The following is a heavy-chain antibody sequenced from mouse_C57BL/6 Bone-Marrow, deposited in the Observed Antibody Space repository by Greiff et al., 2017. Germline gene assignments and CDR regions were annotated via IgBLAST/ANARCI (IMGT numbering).Heavy chain of an antibody. Sequence: EVKLLESGGGLVKPGGSLQLSCAASGFTFSSYAMSWVRQTPEKRLEWVATISDGGSYTYYPDNVKGRFTISRDNAKNNLYLQMSHLKSEDTAMYYCAREGIYYDYDGGYYYAMDYWGQGTSVTVSS. CDR3: AREGIYYDYDGGYYYAMDY. V-gene: IGHV5-4*01. J-gene: IGHJ4*01. CDR1: GFTFSSYA. CDR2: ISDGGSYT. D-gene: IGHD2-4*01.